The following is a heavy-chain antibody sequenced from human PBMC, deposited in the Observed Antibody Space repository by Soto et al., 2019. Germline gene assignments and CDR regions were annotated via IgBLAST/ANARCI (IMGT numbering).Heavy chain of an antibody. CDR3: ARESEDLTSNFDY. J-gene: IGHJ4*02. V-gene: IGHV3-21*06. Sequence: GGSLRLSCAASGFAFTRYSMNWVRQAPGKGLEWVSSISSTTNYIYYGDSMKGRFTISRDNAKNSLYLEMNSLRAEDTAVYYCARESEDLTSNFDYWGQGTLVTVSS. CDR1: GFAFTRYS. CDR2: ISSTTNYI.